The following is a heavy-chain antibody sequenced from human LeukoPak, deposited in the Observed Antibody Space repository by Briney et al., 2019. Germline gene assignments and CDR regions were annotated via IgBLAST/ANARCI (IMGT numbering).Heavy chain of an antibody. CDR2: ISPTSGGT. CDR3: ARSPTGSWRAYFDF. CDR1: GYTFTGYY. D-gene: IGHD3-16*01. V-gene: IGHV1-2*02. J-gene: IGHJ4*02. Sequence: ASVKVSCKASGYTFTGYYIEWVRQAPGQGLEWMGWISPTSGGTKYAQRFQGRVTLTRDPSISTAYMEVSSLTSDDTAVYYCARSPTGSWRAYFDFWGQGMLVTVSS.